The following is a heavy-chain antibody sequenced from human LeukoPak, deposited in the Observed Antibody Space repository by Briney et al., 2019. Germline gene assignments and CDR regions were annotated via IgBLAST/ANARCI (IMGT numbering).Heavy chain of an antibody. D-gene: IGHD1-1*01. Sequence: GGSLRLSCAASGFTVSSNYMSWVRQAPGKGLEWVSAISGSGGSTYYADSVKGRFTISRDNSRNTLYLQMNSLRAEDTAVYYCAKGSAGTPRGAFDIWGQGTMVTVSS. V-gene: IGHV3-23*01. CDR2: ISGSGGST. CDR3: AKGSAGTPRGAFDI. J-gene: IGHJ3*02. CDR1: GFTVSSNY.